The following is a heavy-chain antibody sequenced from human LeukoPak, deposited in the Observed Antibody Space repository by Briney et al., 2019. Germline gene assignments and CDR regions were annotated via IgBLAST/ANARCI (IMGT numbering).Heavy chain of an antibody. J-gene: IGHJ4*02. Sequence: PGGSLRLSCAASGFTFSNYWMHWVRQVPGKGLVCVSRINIDGTSTSYADSVKGRFTISRDNAKNALYLQMNSLRAEDTAVYYCARDGSGYSSSWYYFDYWGQGTLVTVSS. D-gene: IGHD6-13*01. CDR1: GFTFSNYW. V-gene: IGHV3-74*01. CDR3: ARDGSGYSSSWYYFDY. CDR2: INIDGTST.